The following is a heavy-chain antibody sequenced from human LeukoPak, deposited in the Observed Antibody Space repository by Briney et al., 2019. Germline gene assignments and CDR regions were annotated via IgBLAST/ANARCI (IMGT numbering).Heavy chain of an antibody. J-gene: IGHJ4*02. V-gene: IGHV3-15*01. CDR3: VTGGYYIDY. CDR1: GFTFSNAW. Sequence: PGGSLRLSCAGSGFTFSNAWMNWVRQAPGTGLEWVGRIKSKVDGETTDYAAPVKGRFTISRDDSNNTVYLQMTSLTTEDTAVYYCVTGGYYIDYWGQGTLVTVSS. CDR2: IKSKVDGETT.